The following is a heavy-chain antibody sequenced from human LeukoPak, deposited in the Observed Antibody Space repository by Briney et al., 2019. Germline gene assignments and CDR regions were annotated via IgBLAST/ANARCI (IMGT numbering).Heavy chain of an antibody. D-gene: IGHD3-22*01. J-gene: IGHJ1*01. Sequence: ASVKVSCKASGYTFTGFYVHWMRLAPGQGLEWVGWINPDTGDTNYAQRFQDRVTVTRDTSINTAYMELTRLTSDDTAVFYCANPDYDSSAFEFFRPWGQGTLVTVSS. CDR3: ANPDYDSSAFEFFRP. CDR2: INPDTGDT. CDR1: GYTFTGFY. V-gene: IGHV1-2*02.